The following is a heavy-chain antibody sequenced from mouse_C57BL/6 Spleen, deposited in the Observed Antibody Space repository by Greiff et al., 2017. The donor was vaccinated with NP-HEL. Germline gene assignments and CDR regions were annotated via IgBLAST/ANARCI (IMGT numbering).Heavy chain of an antibody. Sequence: EVQLQESGPELVKPGASVKMSCKASGYTFTDYNMHWVKQSHGKSLEWIGYINPNNGGTSYNQKFKGKATLTVNKSSSTAYMELRSLTSEDTAVYYCARGIYYGNDRGDYWGQGTTLTVSS. V-gene: IGHV1-22*01. CDR1: GYTFTDYN. J-gene: IGHJ2*01. D-gene: IGHD2-2*01. CDR2: INPNNGGT. CDR3: ARGIYYGNDRGDY.